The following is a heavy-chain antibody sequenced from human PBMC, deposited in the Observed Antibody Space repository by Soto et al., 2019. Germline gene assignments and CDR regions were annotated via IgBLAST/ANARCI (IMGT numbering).Heavy chain of an antibody. V-gene: IGHV3-23*01. J-gene: IGHJ5*02. CDR1: GFTFSSYA. Sequence: GGSLRLSCAASGFTFSSYAMSWVRQAPGKGLEWVSAISGSGGSTYYADSVKGRFTISRDNSKNTLYLQMNSLRAEDTAVYYCAKDEYCSGGSCYGRGWFDPWGQGTLVTVSS. CDR2: ISGSGGST. D-gene: IGHD2-15*01. CDR3: AKDEYCSGGSCYGRGWFDP.